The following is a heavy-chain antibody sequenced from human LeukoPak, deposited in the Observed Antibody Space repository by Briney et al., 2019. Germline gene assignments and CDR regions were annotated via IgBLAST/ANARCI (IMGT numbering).Heavy chain of an antibody. D-gene: IGHD3-22*01. J-gene: IGHJ4*02. CDR3: ARAAEMDQSSGYHDYSDY. Sequence: PSETLSLTCTVSGGSISSYYWSWIRQPAGKGLEWVGRIYTSGSTNYNPSLKSRVTMSVDTSKYQFSLKLTSVTAADTAVYYCARAAEMDQSSGYHDYSDYWGLGTLVTVSS. V-gene: IGHV4-4*07. CDR2: IYTSGST. CDR1: GGSISSYY.